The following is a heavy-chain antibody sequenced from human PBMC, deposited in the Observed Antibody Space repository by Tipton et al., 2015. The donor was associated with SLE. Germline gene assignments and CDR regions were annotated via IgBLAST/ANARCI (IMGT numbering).Heavy chain of an antibody. CDR2: IRYDGSNK. V-gene: IGHV3-30*02. CDR1: GFTFSSYG. Sequence: SLRLSCAASGFTFSSYGMHWVRQAPGKGLEWVAFIRYDGSNKYYADSVKGRFTISRDNAKNSLYLQMNSLRAEDTAVYYCARGEGGYCSGGSCPSGDYWGQGTLVTVSS. J-gene: IGHJ4*02. D-gene: IGHD2-15*01. CDR3: ARGEGGYCSGGSCPSGDY.